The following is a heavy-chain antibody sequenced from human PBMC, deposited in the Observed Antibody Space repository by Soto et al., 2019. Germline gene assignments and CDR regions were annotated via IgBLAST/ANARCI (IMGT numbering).Heavy chain of an antibody. CDR3: ARDVFGIVVVPVDDAFDI. CDR1: GGTFSSYA. V-gene: IGHV1-69*01. J-gene: IGHJ3*02. D-gene: IGHD2-2*01. CDR2: IIPIFGTA. Sequence: QVQLVQSGAEVKKPGSSVKVSCKASGGTFSSYAISWVRQAPGQGLEWMGGIIPIFGTANYAQKFHGRVTITADESTSTANMELSSLRSEDTAVYYCARDVFGIVVVPVDDAFDIVGQVTMVTVSS.